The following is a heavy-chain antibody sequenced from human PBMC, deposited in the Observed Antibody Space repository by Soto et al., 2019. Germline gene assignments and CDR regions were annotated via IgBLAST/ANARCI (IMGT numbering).Heavy chain of an antibody. D-gene: IGHD6-19*01. J-gene: IGHJ4*02. CDR3: ARVGSSGWSPDY. V-gene: IGHV4-59*01. CDR1: GGSISGYY. CDR2: IFYSGVT. Sequence: KSSETLSLTCTVSGGSISGYYWTWIRQPPGKGLEWIGYIFYSGVTNYNPSLKSRVTLSVDTSKNQFSLKLRSVTAADTAVYYCARVGSSGWSPDYWARGTLVTISS.